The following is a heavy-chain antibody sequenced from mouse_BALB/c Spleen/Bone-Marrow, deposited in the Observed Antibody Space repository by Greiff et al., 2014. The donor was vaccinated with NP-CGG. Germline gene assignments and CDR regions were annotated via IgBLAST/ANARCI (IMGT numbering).Heavy chain of an antibody. CDR3: ARYDYDVGYFDY. Sequence: QLKEAGPGLGEPSQSLSLTCTVTCYSITRDYAWDWVRQFSGKKMEWMGYISYSGSSSYNPSLESRISITRDTSKTQFFLQLHSVTTEDTATYYCARYDYDVGYFDYWGQGTTLTVSS. CDR2: ISYSGSS. CDR1: CYSITRDYA. J-gene: IGHJ2*01. V-gene: IGHV3-2*02. D-gene: IGHD2-4*01.